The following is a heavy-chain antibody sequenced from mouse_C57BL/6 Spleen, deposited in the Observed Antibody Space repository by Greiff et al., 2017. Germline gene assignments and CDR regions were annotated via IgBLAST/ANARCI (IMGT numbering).Heavy chain of an antibody. CDR1: GYTFTSYW. J-gene: IGHJ2*01. V-gene: IGHV1-69*01. CDR3: ARWGY. Sequence: QVQLQQPGAELVMPGASVKLSCKASGYTFTSYWMHWVKQRPGQGLEWIGEIDPSDSYTNYNHKFKGESTLTVDKSSSTAYMQLSGLTYEDSAVYYCARWGYWGQGTTLTVSS. CDR2: IDPSDSYT.